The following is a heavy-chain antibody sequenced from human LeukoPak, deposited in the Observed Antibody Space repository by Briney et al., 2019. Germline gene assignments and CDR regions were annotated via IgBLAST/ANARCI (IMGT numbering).Heavy chain of an antibody. J-gene: IGHJ4*02. D-gene: IGHD6-25*01. V-gene: IGHV3-66*01. CDR3: ALIRGSGFPLTY. Sequence: PGGSLRLSCAASGFTVSNNYMSWVRHAPGKGLEWVSIIYSGGETYYADSVKGRFTISRDNSKNTFYLQMSSLRAEDTAVYYCALIRGSGFPLTYWGQGTLVTVSS. CDR1: GFTVSNNY. CDR2: IYSGGET.